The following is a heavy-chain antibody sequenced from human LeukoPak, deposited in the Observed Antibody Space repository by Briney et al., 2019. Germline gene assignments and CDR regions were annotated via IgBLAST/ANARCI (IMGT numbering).Heavy chain of an antibody. Sequence: SETLSLTWTVSGGSISSYYWSWILQPAGKGLEWIGRIYTSGSTNYNPSLKSRVTMSVDTSKNQFSLKLSSVTAADTAVYYCARVVGSSWYEREDDAFDIWGQGAMVTVSS. J-gene: IGHJ3*02. D-gene: IGHD6-13*01. CDR2: IYTSGST. CDR1: GGSISSYY. CDR3: ARVVGSSWYEREDDAFDI. V-gene: IGHV4-4*07.